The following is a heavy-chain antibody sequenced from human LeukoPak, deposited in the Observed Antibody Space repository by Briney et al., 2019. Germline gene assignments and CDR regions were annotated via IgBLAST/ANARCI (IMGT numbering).Heavy chain of an antibody. J-gene: IGHJ4*02. Sequence: GGSLRLSCSASGFTFSSNVMHWVRQAPGKGLEYVSGISGDGTSTYYADSVKGRFTISRDNSKNTLYVQMTSLRAEDTAVYYCVFQVQGVVEWGQGTLATVSS. CDR1: GFTFSSNV. D-gene: IGHD2-15*01. CDR3: VFQVQGVVE. V-gene: IGHV3-64*05. CDR2: ISGDGTST.